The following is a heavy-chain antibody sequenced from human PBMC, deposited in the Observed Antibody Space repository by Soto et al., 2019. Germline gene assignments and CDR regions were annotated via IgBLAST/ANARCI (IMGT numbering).Heavy chain of an antibody. V-gene: IGHV1-2*04. D-gene: IGHD6-19*01. CDR2: INPNSGGT. CDR1: GYTFTGYY. J-gene: IGHJ3*02. CDR3: AREPYSSGWYRDAFDI. Sequence: ASVKVSCKXSGYTFTGYYMHWVRQAPGQGLEWMGWINPNSGGTNYAQKFQGWVTMTRDTSISTAYMELSRLRSDDTAVYYCAREPYSSGWYRDAFDIWGQGTMVTVSS.